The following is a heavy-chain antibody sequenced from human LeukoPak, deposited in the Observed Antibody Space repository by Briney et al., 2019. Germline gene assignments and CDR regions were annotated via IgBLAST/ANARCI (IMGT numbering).Heavy chain of an antibody. V-gene: IGHV4-39*01. CDR2: IYYSGST. D-gene: IGHD6-6*01. CDR1: GGSISSSSYY. Sequence: SETLSLTCTVSGGSISSSSYYWGWIRQPPGKGLEWIGSIYYSGSTYYNLSLKSRVTISVDTSKNQFSLKLSSVTAADTAVYYCARPAGSSSWGGLGYYSDYWGQGTLVTVSS. CDR3: ARPAGSSSWGGLGYYSDY. J-gene: IGHJ4*02.